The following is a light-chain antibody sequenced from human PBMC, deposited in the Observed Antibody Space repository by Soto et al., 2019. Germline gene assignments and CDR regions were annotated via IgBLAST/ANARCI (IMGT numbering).Light chain of an antibody. J-gene: IGKJ4*01. CDR2: RTS. Sequence: EIVLTQSPATLSLSPGERATLSCRASQSVSSIYLAWYQQKPGQAPRLLMFRTSSRATGFPARFSGSGSGTEFNLTISSLQSEDFGVYYCQQYNNWPRATFGGGPKVDI. CDR3: QQYNNWPRAT. V-gene: IGKV3-15*01. CDR1: QSVSSIY.